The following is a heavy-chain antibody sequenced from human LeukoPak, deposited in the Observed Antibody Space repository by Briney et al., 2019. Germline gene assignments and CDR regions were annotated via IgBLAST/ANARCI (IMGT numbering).Heavy chain of an antibody. CDR2: INPSSGGT. V-gene: IGHV1-2*02. D-gene: IGHD3-9*01. Sequence: GASVNVSRKASGYTFTGYYMHWVRQAPGQGLEWMGFINPSSGGTNYAQKFQGRVTMTRDTCISTAYMKLSRLRSDDTAVYYCARDRGVGVLRYFDWPSGYWGQGTLVTVSS. CDR1: GYTFTGYY. CDR3: ARDRGVGVLRYFDWPSGY. J-gene: IGHJ4*02.